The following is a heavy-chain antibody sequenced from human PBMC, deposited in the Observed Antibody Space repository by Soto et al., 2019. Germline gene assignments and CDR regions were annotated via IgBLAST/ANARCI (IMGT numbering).Heavy chain of an antibody. Sequence: QVQLLESGPGLVKSSQTLSLTCSISGGSISSGGYYWSWVRQRPGKGLEWIGYVYFNENTYYNPSLKTRVSISVGSSKSQFSLRLSSVTAADAAIYYCARQITMVRGIDFWGPGISDSVSS. CDR3: ARQITMVRGIDF. CDR2: VYFNENT. J-gene: IGHJ4*02. V-gene: IGHV4-31*03. CDR1: GGSISSGGYY. D-gene: IGHD3-10*01.